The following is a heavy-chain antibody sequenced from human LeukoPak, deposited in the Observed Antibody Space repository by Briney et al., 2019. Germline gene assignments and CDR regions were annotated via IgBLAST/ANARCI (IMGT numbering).Heavy chain of an antibody. Sequence: GGSLRLSCAASGFTFSNYAMSWVRQAPGKGLEWISAISTGGAGTYYADSVKGRFTISRDNSQNTLYLQMNSLRAEDTAIYYCAKRGSALRYFDFWGQGTLVTVSS. D-gene: IGHD3-9*01. CDR2: ISTGGAGT. CDR1: GFTFSNYA. V-gene: IGHV3-23*01. CDR3: AKRGSALRYFDF. J-gene: IGHJ4*02.